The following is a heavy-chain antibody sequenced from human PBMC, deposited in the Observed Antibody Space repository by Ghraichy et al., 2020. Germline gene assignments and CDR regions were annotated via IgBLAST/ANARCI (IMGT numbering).Heavy chain of an antibody. Sequence: SQTLSLTCTVSGGSISSSSYYWGWIRQPPGKGLEWIGSIYYSGSTYYNPTLKSRVTISVDTSKNQFSLKLISVTAADTAVYYCARHERGDYDFWSGYYIALYNWFDPWGQGTLVTVSS. CDR2: IYYSGST. D-gene: IGHD3-3*01. V-gene: IGHV4-39*01. CDR1: GGSISSSSYY. J-gene: IGHJ5*02. CDR3: ARHERGDYDFWSGYYIALYNWFDP.